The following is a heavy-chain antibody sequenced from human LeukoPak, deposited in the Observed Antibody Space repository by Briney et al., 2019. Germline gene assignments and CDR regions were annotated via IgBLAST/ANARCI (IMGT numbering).Heavy chain of an antibody. J-gene: IGHJ4*02. CDR2: IIPIFGTA. D-gene: IGHD3-16*02. V-gene: IGHV1-69*13. CDR1: GYTFTSYG. Sequence: ASVKVSCKASGYTFTSYGISWVRQAPGQGLEWMGGIIPIFGTANYAQKFQGRVTITADESTSTAYMELSSLRSEDTAVYYCARFGLGELSPLDYWGQGTLVTVSS. CDR3: ARFGLGELSPLDY.